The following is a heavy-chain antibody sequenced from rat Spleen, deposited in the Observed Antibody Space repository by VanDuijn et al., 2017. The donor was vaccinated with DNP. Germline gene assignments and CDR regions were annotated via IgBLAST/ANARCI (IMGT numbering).Heavy chain of an antibody. CDR3: ARRPMDA. Sequence: EVQLVESGGGLVQPGRSLTLSCAGSGFTFNNYLMAWVRQAPTKGLEWVATISIGGGDTYYPDSVKGRFTISRNNAKSSLYLQMDSPRYEDTATYYCARRPMDACGQGTSVTVSS. CDR2: ISIGGGDT. V-gene: IGHV5-25*01. J-gene: IGHJ4*01. CDR1: GFTFNNYL.